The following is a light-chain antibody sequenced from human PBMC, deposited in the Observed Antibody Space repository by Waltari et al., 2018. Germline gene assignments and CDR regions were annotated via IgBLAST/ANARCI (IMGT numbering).Light chain of an antibody. Sequence: DIQMTQSPSSLSASIGDRVTITCRASQTISTYLNWYQQKPGKAPKVLIYATSSLQSGVPSRFSGSGSGTEFTLTISNLQPEDFATYYCQQSYSSPRYTFGQGTKLEIK. V-gene: IGKV1-39*01. CDR2: ATS. CDR1: QTISTY. CDR3: QQSYSSPRYT. J-gene: IGKJ2*01.